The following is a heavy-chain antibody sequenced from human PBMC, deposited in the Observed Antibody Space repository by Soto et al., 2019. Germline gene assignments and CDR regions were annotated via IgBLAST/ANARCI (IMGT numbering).Heavy chain of an antibody. CDR2: VFSDDEK. CDR3: ARITAPVYYYYGSGTFSSYWLDP. CDR1: GFSLSNSLTNGRMG. D-gene: IGHD3-10*01. V-gene: IGHV2-26*01. J-gene: IGHJ5*02. Sequence: QVTLKESGPVLVRPTETLTLTCTVSGFSLSNSLTNGRMGVTWIRQPPGKALEWLAHVFSDDEKSYSTSLKTRLSIAISTDASKSQVVLTMTDVDPLDTATYYCARITAPVYYYYGSGTFSSYWLDPWGQGTLVTVSS.